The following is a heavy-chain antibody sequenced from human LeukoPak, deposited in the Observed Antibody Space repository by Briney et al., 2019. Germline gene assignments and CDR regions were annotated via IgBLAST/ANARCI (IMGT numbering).Heavy chain of an antibody. J-gene: IGHJ3*02. CDR1: GFSLSSYW. V-gene: IGHV3-30*02. CDR2: IRYDGSNK. CDR3: AKEGDYYGSGSYRDGFDI. Sequence: GGSLRLSCAASGFSLSSYWMTWVRQAPGKGLEWVAFIRYDGSNKYYADSVKGRFTISRDNSKNTLYLQMNSLRAEDTAVYYCAKEGDYYGSGSYRDGFDIWGQGTRATVSS. D-gene: IGHD3-10*01.